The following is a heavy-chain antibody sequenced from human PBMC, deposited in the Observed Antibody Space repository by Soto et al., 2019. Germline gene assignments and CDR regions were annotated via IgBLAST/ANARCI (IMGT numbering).Heavy chain of an antibody. V-gene: IGHV4-59*01. CDR3: ARGNWNYEGGNWFDP. Sequence: QVQLQESGPGLVKPSETLSLTCTVSGGSISSYYWSWIRQPPGKGLEWIGYIYYSGSTNYNPSLKSRVTISVDTSKNQFSRKLSSVTAADTAVYYCARGNWNYEGGNWFDPWGQGTLVTVSS. D-gene: IGHD1-7*01. J-gene: IGHJ5*02. CDR2: IYYSGST. CDR1: GGSISSYY.